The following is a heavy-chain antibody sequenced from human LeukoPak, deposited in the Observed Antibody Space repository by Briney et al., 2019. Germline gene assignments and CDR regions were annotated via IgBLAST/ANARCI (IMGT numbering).Heavy chain of an antibody. CDR1: GYSFTSYW. J-gene: IGHJ4*02. CDR3: ARRYYYDSSGYFDY. CDR2: SYPGDSDT. Sequence: GESLQISCKGSGYSFTSYWIGWVRQMPGKGLEWMGISYPGDSDTRYSPSFQGQVTISADKAISTAYLQWSSLKASDTAMYYCARRYYYDSSGYFDYWGQGTLVTVSS. D-gene: IGHD3-22*01. V-gene: IGHV5-51*01.